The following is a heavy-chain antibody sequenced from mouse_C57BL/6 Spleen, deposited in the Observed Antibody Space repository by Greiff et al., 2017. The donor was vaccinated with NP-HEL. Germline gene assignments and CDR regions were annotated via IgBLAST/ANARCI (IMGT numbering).Heavy chain of an antibody. V-gene: IGHV2-2*01. J-gene: IGHJ3*01. CDR3: ARAQAREAWFAY. Sequence: VKLMESGPGLVQPSQSLSITCTVSGFSFTSYGVHWVRQSPGKGLEWLGVIWSGGSTDYNAAFISRLSISKDNSKSQVFFKMNSLQADDTAIYYCARAQAREAWFAYWGQGTLVTVSA. CDR2: IWSGGST. CDR1: GFSFTSYG. D-gene: IGHD3-2*02.